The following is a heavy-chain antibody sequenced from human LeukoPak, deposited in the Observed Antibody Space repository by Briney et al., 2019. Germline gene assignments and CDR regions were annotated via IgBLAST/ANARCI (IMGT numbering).Heavy chain of an antibody. CDR3: ARGGYYDFWSGYPRRVYFDY. D-gene: IGHD3-3*01. CDR1: GGSISSYY. V-gene: IGHV4-59*01. Sequence: SETLSLTCTVSGGSISSYYWSWIRQPPGKGLEWIGYIYYSGSTNYNPSLKSRVTISVDTSKNQFSLKLSSVTAADTAVYYCARGGYYDFWSGYPRRVYFDYWGQGTLVTVSS. J-gene: IGHJ4*02. CDR2: IYYSGST.